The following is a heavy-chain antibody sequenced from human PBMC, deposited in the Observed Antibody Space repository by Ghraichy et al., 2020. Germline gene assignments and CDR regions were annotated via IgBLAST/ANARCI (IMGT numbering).Heavy chain of an antibody. D-gene: IGHD3-3*01. CDR3: ARGTINDFWSGFINY. CDR1: GFTFSSYW. V-gene: IGHV3-7*01. Sequence: GESLNISSAASGFTFSSYWMSWVRQAPGKGLEWVANIKQDGSEKYYVDSVKGRFTISRDNAKNSLYLQMNSLRAEDTAVYYCARGTINDFWSGFINYWGQGTLVTVSS. J-gene: IGHJ4*02. CDR2: IKQDGSEK.